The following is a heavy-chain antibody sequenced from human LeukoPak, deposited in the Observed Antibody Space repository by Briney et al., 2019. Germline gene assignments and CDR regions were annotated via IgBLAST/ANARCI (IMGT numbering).Heavy chain of an antibody. CDR2: ISGSAVIT. CDR3: ARDRLQLQS. J-gene: IGHJ5*02. V-gene: IGHV3-23*01. CDR1: GLTFINFG. Sequence: GGTLRFSCAASGLTFINFGMTWVRQAPGKGLEWVSAISGSAVITFYADSVKGRFTISRDNSKNTLYLQMNSLRAEDTAVYYCARDRLQLQSWGQGTLVTVSS. D-gene: IGHD1-1*01.